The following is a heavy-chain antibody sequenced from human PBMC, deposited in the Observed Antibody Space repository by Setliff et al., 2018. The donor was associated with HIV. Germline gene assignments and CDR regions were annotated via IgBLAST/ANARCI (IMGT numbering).Heavy chain of an antibody. J-gene: IGHJ4*02. CDR3: ARADFWSGYFNFDF. Sequence: PSETLSLTCTVSGGSVSSGAYYWNWIRQPAGKGPEWIGQIYTSGTTNYLPSLKSRVTISRDTSKNQFSLKLSSVTAADTAVYYCARADFWSGYFNFDFWGQGTLVTVSS. D-gene: IGHD3-3*01. CDR2: IYTSGTT. V-gene: IGHV4-61*09. CDR1: GGSVSSGAYY.